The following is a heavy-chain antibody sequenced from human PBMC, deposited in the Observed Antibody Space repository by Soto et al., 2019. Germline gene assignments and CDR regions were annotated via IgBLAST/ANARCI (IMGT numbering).Heavy chain of an antibody. CDR1: GFTFSDYY. V-gene: IGHV3-11*05. J-gene: IGHJ6*02. Sequence: QVQLVESGGGLVKPGGSLRLSCAASGFTFSDYYMSWIRQAPGKGLEWVSYISSSSSYTNYADSVKGRFTISRDNAKNSLYLQMNSLRAEDTAVYYCARTIAAAGYYYYGMDVWGQGTTVTVSS. D-gene: IGHD6-13*01. CDR2: ISSSSSYT. CDR3: ARTIAAAGYYYYGMDV.